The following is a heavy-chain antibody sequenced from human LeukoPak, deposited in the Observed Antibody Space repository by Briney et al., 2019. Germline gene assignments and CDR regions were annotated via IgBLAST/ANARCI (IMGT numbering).Heavy chain of an antibody. CDR3: AKDKARAADYYFDY. D-gene: IGHD6-13*01. CDR2: ISTDGRDK. J-gene: IGHJ4*01. CDR1: GFTFSSHA. Sequence: GGSLRLSCAASGFTFSSHAMHWVRQAPGKGLEWVAVISTDGRDKHHAESVKGRFTISRDNSKNTLYPQMNSLRPEDTAVYYCAKDKARAADYYFDYWGHGTLVTVSS. V-gene: IGHV3-30*18.